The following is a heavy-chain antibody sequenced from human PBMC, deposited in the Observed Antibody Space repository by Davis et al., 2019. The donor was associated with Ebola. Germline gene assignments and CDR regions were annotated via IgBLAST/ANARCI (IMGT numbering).Heavy chain of an antibody. V-gene: IGHV4-34*01. CDR3: ASGYGQWLLRG. D-gene: IGHD5-12*01. Sequence: PSETLSLTCTISNGILSGHYWAWIRQSPGRGLEWIGEMPHSGSTYYNPSLESRVTISVDTSKNQFSLELSSVTAADTAVYYCASGYGQWLLRGWGQGTLVTVSS. CDR1: NGILSGHY. CDR2: MPHSGST. J-gene: IGHJ4*02.